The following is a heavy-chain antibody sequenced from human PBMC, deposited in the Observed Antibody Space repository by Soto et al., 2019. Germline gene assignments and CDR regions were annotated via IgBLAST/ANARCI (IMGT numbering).Heavy chain of an antibody. V-gene: IGHV3-74*01. D-gene: IGHD2-8*01. CDR3: VRGTNGWRGMDY. Sequence: PGGSLRLSCATSGFTFSSYPIHWVRQAPGKGPVWVSRITEDGSGTTYADSVKGRVTVTRDNAKNTMYLQMSGLGAEDTAVYHCVRGTNGWRGMDYWGQGTLVTVSS. CDR2: ITEDGSGT. J-gene: IGHJ4*02. CDR1: GFTFSSYP.